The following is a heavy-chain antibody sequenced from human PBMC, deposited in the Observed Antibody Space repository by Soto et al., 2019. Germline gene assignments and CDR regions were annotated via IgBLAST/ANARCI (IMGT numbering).Heavy chain of an antibody. D-gene: IGHD3-3*01. Sequence: SETLSLTCTVSDGSIITYFCNWIRQPAGKGLEWIGRIDNSGNTNYNPSLKSRVTMSADTSRNQFSLKLNSVTAADTAVYYCARGGQDFWSGPFDYWGQGALVTGLL. CDR3: ARGGQDFWSGPFDY. J-gene: IGHJ4*02. CDR2: IDNSGNT. CDR1: DGSIITYF. V-gene: IGHV4-4*07.